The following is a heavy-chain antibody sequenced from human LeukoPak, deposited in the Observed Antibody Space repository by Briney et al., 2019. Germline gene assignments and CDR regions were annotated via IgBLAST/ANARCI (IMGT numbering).Heavy chain of an antibody. V-gene: IGHV3-11*01. CDR3: AREVVIFPDYYYYGMDV. J-gene: IGHJ6*02. CDR2: ISRSGDTL. D-gene: IGHD2/OR15-2a*01. CDR1: GFPFGDYY. Sequence: GGSLRLSCAASGFPFGDYYMTWIRQAPGKGLEWIPYISRSGDTLYYADSVEGRFTISRDNAKNSLFLQMNSLRADDTAVYYCAREVVIFPDYYYYGMDVWGQGTTVTVSS.